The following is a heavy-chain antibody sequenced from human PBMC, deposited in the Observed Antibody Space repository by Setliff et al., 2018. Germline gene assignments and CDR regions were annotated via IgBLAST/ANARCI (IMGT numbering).Heavy chain of an antibody. CDR2: INPDGSER. CDR1: GFSFSNNW. CDR3: GRAGKPYAIDV. J-gene: IGHJ3*01. V-gene: IGHV3-7*04. Sequence: GGSLRLSCKVSGFSFSNNWMTWVRQAPGKGLEWVANINPDGSERYTVDFLRGRFTISRDNGKTLVFLQMNSLKVEDTAVYFCGRAGKPYAIDVWGQGTMVTVSS.